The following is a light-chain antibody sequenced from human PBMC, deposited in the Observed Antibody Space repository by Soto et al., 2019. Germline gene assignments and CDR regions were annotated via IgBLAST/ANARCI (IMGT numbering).Light chain of an antibody. J-gene: IGKJ5*01. CDR2: DAS. Sequence: DIQMTQSPSSLSASVGDRVTITCQASQDISHYLNWYQQKPGKAPKLLIYDASNVETGVPSRFSGSGAGTDFTFTISSLQPEDIATYYCQQYDNLPITFGQGTRLDIK. CDR3: QQYDNLPIT. V-gene: IGKV1-33*01. CDR1: QDISHY.